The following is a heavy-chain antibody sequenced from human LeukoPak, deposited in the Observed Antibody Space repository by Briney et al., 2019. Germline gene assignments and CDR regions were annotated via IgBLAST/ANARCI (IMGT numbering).Heavy chain of an antibody. D-gene: IGHD2-21*01. V-gene: IGHV1-2*02. J-gene: IGHJ3*02. CDR2: INPNSGGT. CDR3: ARQYIVAGGDAFDI. Sequence: GASVKVSCKASGYTFTGYYMHWVRQAPGQGLEWMGWINPNSGGTNYAQKFQGRVTMTRDTSISTTYMELSRLRSDDTAVYYCARQYIVAGGDAFDIWGHGTMVSVS. CDR1: GYTFTGYY.